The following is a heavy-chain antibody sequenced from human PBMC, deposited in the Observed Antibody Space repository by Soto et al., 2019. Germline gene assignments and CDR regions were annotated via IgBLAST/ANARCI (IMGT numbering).Heavy chain of an antibody. Sequence: SDSLSLTCSFSDDSVNRGNYYWGWMGQAPGKGLEWIGSIYYRGNTYYNPSLQTRVTISLDKSKSQFSLKLNSVTAADSAVYFCARLEGLATISYYFDFWGQGALVTVSS. J-gene: IGHJ4*02. CDR1: DDSVNRGNYY. D-gene: IGHD3-9*01. CDR2: IYYRGNT. CDR3: ARLEGLATISYYFDF. V-gene: IGHV4-39*01.